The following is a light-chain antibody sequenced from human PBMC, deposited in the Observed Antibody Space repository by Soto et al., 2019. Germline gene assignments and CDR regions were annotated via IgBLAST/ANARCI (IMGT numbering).Light chain of an antibody. Sequence: IVLPQSPGTLSFSPGERATLSCRASQSVSSSYLAWYQQKPGQAPRLLIYEASNRATGIPARFSGSGSGTDFTLTISSLEPEDFAVYYCQQQEAFGQGTRLEIK. CDR2: EAS. J-gene: IGKJ5*01. V-gene: IGKV3D-20*02. CDR1: QSVSSSY. CDR3: QQQEA.